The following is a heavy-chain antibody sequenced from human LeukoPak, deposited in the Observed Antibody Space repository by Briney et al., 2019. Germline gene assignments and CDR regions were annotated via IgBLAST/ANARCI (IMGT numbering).Heavy chain of an antibody. CDR1: GGSISGYY. Sequence: SETLSLTCSVSGGSISGYYWSWIRQPAGKGLEWIGRIYTSGSTNYNPSLKSRVTMSVDTSKNQFSLKLSSVTAADTAVYYCARGHGIAAAGTYYYYGMDVWGQGTTVTVSS. J-gene: IGHJ6*02. V-gene: IGHV4-4*07. D-gene: IGHD6-13*01. CDR3: ARGHGIAAAGTYYYYGMDV. CDR2: IYTSGST.